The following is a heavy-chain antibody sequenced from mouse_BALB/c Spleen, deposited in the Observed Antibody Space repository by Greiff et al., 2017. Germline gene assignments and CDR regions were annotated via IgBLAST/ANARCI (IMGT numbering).Heavy chain of an antibody. CDR3: TRGYRPPWFAY. Sequence: QVQLKESGAELVKPGASVKLSCKASGYTFTSYYMYWVKQRPGQGLEWIGEINPSNGGTNFNEKFKSKATLTVDKSSSTAYMQLSSLTSEDSAVYYCTRGYRPPWFAYWGQGTLVTVSA. CDR2: INPSNGGT. V-gene: IGHV1S81*02. J-gene: IGHJ3*01. CDR1: GYTFTSYY. D-gene: IGHD2-12*01.